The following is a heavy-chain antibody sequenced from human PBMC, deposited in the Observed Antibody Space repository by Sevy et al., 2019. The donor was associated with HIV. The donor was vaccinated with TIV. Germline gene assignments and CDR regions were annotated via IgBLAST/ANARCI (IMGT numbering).Heavy chain of an antibody. CDR3: ARNWGAEPGGGGFYCGMDV. V-gene: IGHV3-48*03. CDR1: GFTFSSYE. D-gene: IGHD6-13*01. CDR2: ISSSGTTI. Sequence: GGSLRLSCAASGFTFSSYEMNWVRQAPGKGLQWVSYISSSGTTIYYVDSVKGRFTISRDNAKNSLYLQMNSLRAEDTGVDYCARNWGAEPGGGGFYCGMDVWGQGTTVTVSS. J-gene: IGHJ6*02.